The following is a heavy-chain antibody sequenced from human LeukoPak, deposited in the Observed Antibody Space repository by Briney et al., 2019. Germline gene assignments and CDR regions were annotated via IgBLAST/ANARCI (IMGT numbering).Heavy chain of an antibody. V-gene: IGHV4-34*01. CDR3: ARGRGLRYFDWLLYPP. CDR2: ISHSGST. CDR1: GGSFSGYY. J-gene: IGHJ3*01. D-gene: IGHD3-9*01. Sequence: PSETLSLTCAVYGGSFSGYYWSWIRQPPGKGLEWIGEISHSGSTNYNPSLKSRVTISVDTSKNQFSLKLSSVTAADTAVYYCARGRGLRYFDWLLYPPWGQGTMVTVSS.